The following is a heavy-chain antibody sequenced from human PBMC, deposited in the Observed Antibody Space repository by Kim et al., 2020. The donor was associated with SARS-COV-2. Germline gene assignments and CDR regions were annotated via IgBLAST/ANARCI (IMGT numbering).Heavy chain of an antibody. J-gene: IGHJ6*02. CDR3: AREEDRGGRRYYDFWSGYNMYYYGMDV. D-gene: IGHD3-3*01. CDR2: ISSSSSYI. CDR1: GFTFSSYS. V-gene: IGHV3-21*01. Sequence: GGSLRLSCAASGFTFSSYSMNWVRQAPGKGLEWVSSISSSSSYIYYADSVKGRFTISRDNAKNSLYLQMNSLRAEDTAVYYCAREEDRGGRRYYDFWSGYNMYYYGMDVWGQGTTVTVSS.